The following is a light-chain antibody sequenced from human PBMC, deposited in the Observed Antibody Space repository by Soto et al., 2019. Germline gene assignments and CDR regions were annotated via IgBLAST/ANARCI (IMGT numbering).Light chain of an antibody. CDR2: GAV. CDR3: QQAHSFPLT. V-gene: IGKV1-12*01. Sequence: DIQMTQSPSSVSASVGDRVTITCRASRGISSWLAWYQHKPGKAPKLMVFGAVTLQSGLPSRFSGSGSGTDFTLTISSLQPEDFATYYCQQAHSFPLTFGGGTKVEI. CDR1: RGISSW. J-gene: IGKJ4*01.